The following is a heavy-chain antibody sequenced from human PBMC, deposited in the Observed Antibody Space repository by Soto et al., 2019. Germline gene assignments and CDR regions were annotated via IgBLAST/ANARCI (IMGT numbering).Heavy chain of an antibody. D-gene: IGHD5-18*01. J-gene: IGHJ4*02. V-gene: IGHV3-30*18. Sequence: RLSCAASGFIFGSYGMHWVRQAAGKGLDWVAVISYDGSRKYYADSVKGRFTISRDNSKNTLSLEMNSLRVEDTAVYYCAKDLYSYGYPDYWGQGTLVTVSS. CDR2: ISYDGSRK. CDR3: AKDLYSYGYPDY. CDR1: GFIFGSYG.